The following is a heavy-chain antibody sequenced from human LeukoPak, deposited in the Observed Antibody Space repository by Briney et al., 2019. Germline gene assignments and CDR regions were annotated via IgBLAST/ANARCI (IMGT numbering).Heavy chain of an antibody. CDR2: IYHSGST. CDR3: ARVSGCSSTSCYISTYFQH. D-gene: IGHD2-2*02. V-gene: IGHV4-38-2*02. J-gene: IGHJ1*01. Sequence: PSETLSLTCTVSGYSISSGYYWGWIRQPPGKGLEWIGSIYHSGSTYYNPSLKSRVTISVDTSKNQFSLKLSSVTAADTAVYYCARVSGCSSTSCYISTYFQHWGQGTLITVSS. CDR1: GYSISSGYY.